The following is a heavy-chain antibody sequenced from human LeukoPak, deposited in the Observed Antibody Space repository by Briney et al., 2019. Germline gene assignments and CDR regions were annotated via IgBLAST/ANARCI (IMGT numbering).Heavy chain of an antibody. CDR2: ISSSGSTI. CDR1: GFTFSDYY. D-gene: IGHD3-22*01. V-gene: IGHV3-11*01. CDR3: ARETSRSSSGYRYYYYGMDV. Sequence: GGSLRLSCAASGFTFSDYYMSWIRQAPGKGLEWVSYISSSGSTIYYADSVKGRFTISRDNAKNSLYLQMNSLRAEDTAVYYCARETSRSSSGYRYYYYGMDVWGQGTTVTVSS. J-gene: IGHJ6*02.